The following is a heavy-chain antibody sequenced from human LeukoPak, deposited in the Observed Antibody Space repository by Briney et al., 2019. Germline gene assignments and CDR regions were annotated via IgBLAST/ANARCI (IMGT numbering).Heavy chain of an antibody. D-gene: IGHD6-6*01. Sequence: SQTLSLTCTVSGSSISSGDYYWSWIRQPPGKGLEWIGYIYYSGSTYYNPSLKSRVTISVDTSKNQFSLKLSSVTAADTAVYHCARERAARPGGYFDYWGQGTLVTVSS. J-gene: IGHJ4*02. CDR2: IYYSGST. CDR3: ARERAARPGGYFDY. CDR1: GSSISSGDYY. V-gene: IGHV4-30-4*01.